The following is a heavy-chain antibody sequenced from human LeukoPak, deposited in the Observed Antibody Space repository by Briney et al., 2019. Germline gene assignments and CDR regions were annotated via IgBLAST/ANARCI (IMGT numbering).Heavy chain of an antibody. D-gene: IGHD3-22*01. CDR2: ISYDGSNK. J-gene: IGHJ4*02. CDR3: AKPDSYDSSGYYPLHFDY. Sequence: GGPLRLFCAASGFTFSSYGMHGVRQAPGKGLEGVAVISYDGSNKYYADSVKGRFTISRDNSKNTLYLQMNSLRAEDTAVYYCAKPDSYDSSGYYPLHFDYWGQGTLVTVSS. V-gene: IGHV3-30*18. CDR1: GFTFSSYG.